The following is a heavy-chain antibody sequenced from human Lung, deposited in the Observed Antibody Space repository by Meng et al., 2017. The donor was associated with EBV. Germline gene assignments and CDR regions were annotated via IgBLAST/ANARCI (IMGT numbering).Heavy chain of an antibody. V-gene: IGHV4-31*01. CDR1: GSSISSAYNY. D-gene: IGHD6-6*01. J-gene: IGHJ5*02. CDR2: IYYSGST. CDR3: ARVVAGRYNWFDP. Sequence: GQPQESVPRLGEPSQALSLICTVSGSSISSAYNYWTWIRQRPGRGLEWIGYIYYSGSTYYNPSLKSLVTISVDTSKNQFSLKLSSVTAADTAVYYCARVVAGRYNWFDPWGQGTLVTVSS.